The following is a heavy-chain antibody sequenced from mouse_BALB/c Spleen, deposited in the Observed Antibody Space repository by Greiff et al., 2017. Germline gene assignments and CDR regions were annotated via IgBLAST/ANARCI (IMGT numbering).Heavy chain of an antibody. V-gene: IGHV5-17*02. D-gene: IGHD1-2*01. J-gene: IGHJ4*01. CDR3: ATGPYYYGYGYYAMDY. CDR1: GFTFSSFG. CDR2: ISSGSSTI. Sequence: EVQVVESGGGLVQPGGSRKLSCAASGFTFSSFGMHWVRQAPEKGLEWVAYISSGSSTIYYADTVKGRFTISRDNPKNTLFLQMTSLRSEDTAMYYCATGPYYYGYGYYAMDYWGQGTSVTVSS.